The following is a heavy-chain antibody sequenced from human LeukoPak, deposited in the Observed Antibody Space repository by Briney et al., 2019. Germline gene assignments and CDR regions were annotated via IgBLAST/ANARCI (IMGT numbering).Heavy chain of an antibody. CDR1: GGSISRYY. D-gene: IGHD1-26*01. CDR3: ARAGSGRSPDWFDP. J-gene: IGHJ5*02. V-gene: IGHV4-59*01. CDR2: ISYTGST. Sequence: PSETLSLTCTVSGGSISRYYWSWIRQPPGKGLEWIGYISYTGSTTYNSSLKSRVTISLDTSQNQFSLKLTSVTPADTAVYYCARAGSGRSPDWFDPWGQGTLVTVSS.